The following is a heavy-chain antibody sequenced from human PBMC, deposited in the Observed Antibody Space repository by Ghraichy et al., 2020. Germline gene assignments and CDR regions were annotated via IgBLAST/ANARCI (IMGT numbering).Heavy chain of an antibody. CDR3: ARGTYYYDSSGYYYPDPIDY. CDR2: INHSGST. CDR1: GGSFSGYY. J-gene: IGHJ4*02. Sequence: SQTLSLTCAVYGGSFSGYYWSWIRQPPGKGLEWSGEINHSGSTNYNPSLKSRVTISVDTSKNQFSLKLSSVTAADTAVYYCARGTYYYDSSGYYYPDPIDYWGQGTLVTVSS. V-gene: IGHV4-34*01. D-gene: IGHD3-22*01.